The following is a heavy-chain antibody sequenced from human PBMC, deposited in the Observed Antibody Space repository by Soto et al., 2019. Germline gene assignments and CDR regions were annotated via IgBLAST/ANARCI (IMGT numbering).Heavy chain of an antibody. D-gene: IGHD3-22*01. J-gene: IGHJ4*02. CDR1: GYSFTSYW. CDR2: IYPGDSDT. V-gene: IGHV5-51*01. CDR3: AKRYYDTSDYYTFDY. Sequence: GESLKISCKASGYSFTSYWIGWVRQMPGKGLEWMGIIYPGDSDTRYSPSFQGQVTISADKSISTAYLQWSSLKASDTAIYFCAKRYYDTSDYYTFDYWGQGTLVTVSS.